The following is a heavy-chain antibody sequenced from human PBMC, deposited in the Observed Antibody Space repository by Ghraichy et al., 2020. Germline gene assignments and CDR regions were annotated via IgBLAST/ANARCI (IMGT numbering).Heavy chain of an antibody. CDR2: INWNGGIT. CDR3: AKEKAVVEPAYPDGSYFYYMDV. V-gene: IGHV3-20*04. D-gene: IGHD2-2*01. CDR1: GFTFDDFD. J-gene: IGHJ6*03. Sequence: GESLRLSCAAFGFTFDDFDMSWVRQAPGKGLEWVSTINWNGGITHYADSVKGRFTISRDNAKNSLYLQMTTLRAEDTAFYYCAKEKAVVEPAYPDGSYFYYMDVWGKGTMVTVSS.